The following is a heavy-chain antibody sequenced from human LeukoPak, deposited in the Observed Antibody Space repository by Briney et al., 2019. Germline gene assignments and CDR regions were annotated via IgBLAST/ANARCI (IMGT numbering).Heavy chain of an antibody. CDR2: INPNSGGT. J-gene: IGHJ4*02. CDR1: GYTFTGYY. Sequence: ASVEVFCKVSGYTFTGYYMHWVRRAPGQGLEWVGWINPNSGGTEYAQTIPGKGTMTRSPSIRKAYMELSRLRSDDTAVYYCASGFWSGYYTEYYFDYWGQGTLVTVSS. D-gene: IGHD3-3*01. CDR3: ASGFWSGYYTEYYFDY. V-gene: IGHV1-2*02.